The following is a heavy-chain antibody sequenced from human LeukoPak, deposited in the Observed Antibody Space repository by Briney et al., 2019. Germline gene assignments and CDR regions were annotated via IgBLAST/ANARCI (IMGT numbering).Heavy chain of an antibody. CDR2: ISGSSSYI. J-gene: IGHJ5*02. Sequence: PGGSLRLSCAASGFTFSGYDMNWVRQAPGKGLEWVSSISGSSSYIYYADSMKGRFTISRDNGRNSLYLQMNSLRAEDTAVYFCARGSSNVAARNNWFDPWGQGTLVTVSS. CDR3: ARGSSNVAARNNWFDP. V-gene: IGHV3-21*01. CDR1: GFTFSGYD. D-gene: IGHD6-6*01.